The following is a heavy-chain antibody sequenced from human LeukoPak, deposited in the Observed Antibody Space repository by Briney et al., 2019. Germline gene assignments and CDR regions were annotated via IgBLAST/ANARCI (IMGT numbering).Heavy chain of an antibody. CDR3: AKDGGLGDPDHRDY. CDR1: GFTFSSYT. Sequence: PGGSVRLSCAASGFTFSSYTMSWVRQAPGKGLEWVSAISGSGGSTYYADSVKGRFTISRDNSKNTLYLQMNSLRAEDTAVYYCAKDGGLGDPDHRDYWGQGTLVTVSS. V-gene: IGHV3-23*01. D-gene: IGHD2-21*01. CDR2: ISGSGGST. J-gene: IGHJ4*02.